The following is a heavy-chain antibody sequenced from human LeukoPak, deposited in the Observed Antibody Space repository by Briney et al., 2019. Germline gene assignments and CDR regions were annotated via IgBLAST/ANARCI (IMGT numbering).Heavy chain of an antibody. V-gene: IGHV4-59*01. Sequence: SETLSLTCTVSGGSISSYYWSWIRQPPGKGLEWVGYIYYSGSTNYNPSLKSRVTISVDTSKNQFSLKLTSVTAADTAVYYCARGVPEYYDFWSGYFYYFDYWGQGTLVTVSS. D-gene: IGHD3-3*01. CDR1: GGSISSYY. CDR3: ARGVPEYYDFWSGYFYYFDY. J-gene: IGHJ4*02. CDR2: IYYSGST.